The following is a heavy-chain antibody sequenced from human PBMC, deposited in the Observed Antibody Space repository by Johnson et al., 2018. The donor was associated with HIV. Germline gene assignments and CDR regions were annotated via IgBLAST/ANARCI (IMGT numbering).Heavy chain of an antibody. Sequence: VQLVESGGDVVQPGRSLRLSCAASGFTFSTSAMHWVRQAPGKGLKWVETISYDGINKYYADSLKGRFAISRDNSRNTLDLRMDSLRVEDTAVYYCAREAYYARAFDLWGQGTMVTVSS. D-gene: IGHD3-3*01. V-gene: IGHV3-30*09. CDR3: AREAYYARAFDL. CDR2: ISYDGINK. J-gene: IGHJ3*01. CDR1: GFTFSTSA.